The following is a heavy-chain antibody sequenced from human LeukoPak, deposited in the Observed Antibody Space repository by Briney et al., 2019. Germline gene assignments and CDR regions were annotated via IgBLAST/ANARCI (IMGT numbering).Heavy chain of an antibody. CDR1: GGSVSSSNW. CDR2: IHHSGST. CDR3: ATLRGLPGIRPGY. D-gene: IGHD6-13*01. J-gene: IGHJ4*02. Sequence: TSETLSLTCAVSGGSVSSSNWWSWVRQAPGKGLEWIGKIHHSGSTNYRPSLKSRVTMSIDKSKNQFSLKLSSVTAADTAVYYCATLRGLPGIRPGYWGQGTLVTVSS. V-gene: IGHV4-4*02.